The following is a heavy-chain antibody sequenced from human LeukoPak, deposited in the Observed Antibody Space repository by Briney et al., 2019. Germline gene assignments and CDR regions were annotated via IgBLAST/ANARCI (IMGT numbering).Heavy chain of an antibody. D-gene: IGHD6-6*01. V-gene: IGHV3-30*02. J-gene: IGHJ4*02. CDR1: GFTFSSYG. Sequence: GGSLRLSCAASGFTFSSYGMHWVRQAPGKGLEWVAFIRYDGSNKYYADSVKGRFTISRDNSRNTLNLQMNSLRVEDTAVYYCARIGYSSSSFDYWGQGTLVTVSS. CDR2: IRYDGSNK. CDR3: ARIGYSSSSFDY.